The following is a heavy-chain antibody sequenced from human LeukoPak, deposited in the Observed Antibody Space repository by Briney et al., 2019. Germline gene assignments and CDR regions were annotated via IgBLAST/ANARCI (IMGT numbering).Heavy chain of an antibody. CDR1: GYTLTELS. J-gene: IGHJ4*02. Sequence: GASVKVSCKVSGYTLTELSMHWVRQAPGKGLEWMGGFDPEDGETIYAQKFQGRVTMTEDTSTDTAYMELSSLRSEDTAVYYCATFAPREQWAYGGSPHIGPYDYWGQGTLVTVSS. CDR2: FDPEDGET. CDR3: ATFAPREQWAYGGSPHIGPYDY. V-gene: IGHV1-24*01. D-gene: IGHD4-23*01.